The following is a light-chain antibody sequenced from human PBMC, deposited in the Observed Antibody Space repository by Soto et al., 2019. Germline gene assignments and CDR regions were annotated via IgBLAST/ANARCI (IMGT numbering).Light chain of an antibody. CDR1: SSDVGSYNL. J-gene: IGLJ1*01. V-gene: IGLV2-23*02. Sequence: QSVLTQPASVSGSPAQSITISCTGTSSDVGSYNLVSWYQQLPGKAPKVIICEVNKRPSGVSYRFSGSKSGNTASLTISGLQTEDEADYYCCSYAGTVAYVFGTGTKVTVL. CDR3: CSYAGTVAYV. CDR2: EVN.